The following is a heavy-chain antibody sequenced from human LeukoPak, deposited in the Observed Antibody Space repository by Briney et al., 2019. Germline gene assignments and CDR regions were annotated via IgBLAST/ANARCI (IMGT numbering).Heavy chain of an antibody. Sequence: GGSLRLSCAASGFTFSSYWMQWVRQAPGKGPVWVSRINTDGRSTSYADSVKGRFTISRDNAKNTLYLQMNSLRAEDTIVYYCVRARGIYAPFDTWGERTLVT. J-gene: IGHJ4*02. CDR3: VRARGIYAPFDT. D-gene: IGHD1-26*01. V-gene: IGHV3-74*01. CDR2: INTDGRST. CDR1: GFTFSSYW.